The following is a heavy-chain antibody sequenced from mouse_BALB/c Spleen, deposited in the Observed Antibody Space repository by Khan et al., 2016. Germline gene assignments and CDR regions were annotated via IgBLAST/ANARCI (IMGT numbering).Heavy chain of an antibody. V-gene: IGHV14-3*02. CDR2: IDPANGTT. CDR1: GFNIKDTY. CDR3: ARGPGDGDVGCGY. J-gene: IGHJ3*01. D-gene: IGHD2-3*01. Sequence: VQLQQPGAELVKPGAPVKLSCTASGFNIKDTYMHWVKQRPEQGLEWIGRIDPANGTTKYDPKFQGKATITADTSSNTAYLQLSSLTSEDTAVSYCARGPGDGDVGCGYWGQGPLVTVTA.